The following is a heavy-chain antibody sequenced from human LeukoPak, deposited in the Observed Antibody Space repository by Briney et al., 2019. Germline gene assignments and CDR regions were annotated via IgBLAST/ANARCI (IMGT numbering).Heavy chain of an antibody. CDR3: ARIEQWRVADH. D-gene: IGHD6-19*01. J-gene: IGHJ4*01. CDR2: ISWNSGNI. CDR1: GFTFDDYA. Sequence: GRSLRLSCAASGFTFDDYAMHWVRQAPGKGLEWVSGISWNSGNIGYADSVKGRFTISRDNAKNSLYLQMNGLRVDDTVVYYCARIEQWRVADHWGHGTLVTVSS. V-gene: IGHV3-9*01.